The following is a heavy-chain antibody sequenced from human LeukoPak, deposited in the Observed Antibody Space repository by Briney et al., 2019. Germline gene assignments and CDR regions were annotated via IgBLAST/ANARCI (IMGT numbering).Heavy chain of an antibody. CDR3: AKDPALPPVAGFDY. D-gene: IGHD6-19*01. Sequence: GGSLRLSCAASGFTFSSYGMNWVRQAPGKGLEWVAFIRYDGSKKYYADSVKGGFTIYRDSSKNTVYMQMNSLRGEDRAVYYCAKDPALPPVAGFDYWGQGTLVTVSS. CDR2: IRYDGSKK. V-gene: IGHV3-30*02. J-gene: IGHJ4*02. CDR1: GFTFSSYG.